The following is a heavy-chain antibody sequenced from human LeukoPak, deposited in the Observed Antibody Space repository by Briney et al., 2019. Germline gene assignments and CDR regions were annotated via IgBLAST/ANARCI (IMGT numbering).Heavy chain of an antibody. V-gene: IGHV4-39*01. CDR2: IYYSGST. CDR1: GGSISSSSYY. D-gene: IGHD3-9*01. CDR3: ARHKKNFDISGNWFDP. J-gene: IGHJ5*02. Sequence: SETLSLTCTVSGGSISSSSYYWGWIRQPPGKGLEWIGSIYYSGSTYYNPSLKSRVTISVDTSKNQFSLKLSSVTAADTAVYYCARHKKNFDISGNWFDPWGQGTLVTVSS.